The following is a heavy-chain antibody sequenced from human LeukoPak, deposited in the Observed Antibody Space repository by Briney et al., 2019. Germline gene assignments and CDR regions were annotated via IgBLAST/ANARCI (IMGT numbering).Heavy chain of an antibody. CDR2: ISSGGGTT. CDR1: GFTYSNYA. CDR3: TKAGIAVPATPDY. J-gene: IGHJ4*02. Sequence: GGSLRLSCAASGFTYSNYAMNWVRQAPGKGLEWVSGISSGGGTTYYADSVKGRFIISRDNSKNTLYLQMDSLRAEDTAIYYCTKAGIAVPATPDYWGQGTLVTVSS. V-gene: IGHV3-23*01. D-gene: IGHD6-19*01.